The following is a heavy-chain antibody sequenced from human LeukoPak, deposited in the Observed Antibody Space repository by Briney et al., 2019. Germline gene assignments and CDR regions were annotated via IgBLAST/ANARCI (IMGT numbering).Heavy chain of an antibody. V-gene: IGHV1-18*01. D-gene: IGHD3-16*02. CDR3: ARLRLGELSLGFDP. CDR1: GYTFTSYD. J-gene: IGHJ5*02. CDR2: ISAYNGNT. Sequence: ASVKVSCKASGYTFTSYDINWVRQATGQGLEWMGWISAYNGNTNYTQKLQGRVTMTTDTSTTTGYMELRSLRSDDTAVYYWARLRLGELSLGFDPCGERALGSVSS.